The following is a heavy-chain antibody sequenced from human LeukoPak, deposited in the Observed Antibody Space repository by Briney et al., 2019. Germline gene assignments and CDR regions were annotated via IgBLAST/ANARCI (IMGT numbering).Heavy chain of an antibody. D-gene: IGHD3-22*01. CDR1: GFSFNSYG. V-gene: IGHV3-30*18. Sequence: PGGSLRLSCAASGFSFNSYGMNWVRQAPGKGLEWVAVISYDGSNKYYADSVKGRFTISRDNSKNTLYLQMNSLRAEDTAVYYCAKEYYDSSGYHRPGAFDIWGQGTMVTVSS. J-gene: IGHJ3*02. CDR3: AKEYYDSSGYHRPGAFDI. CDR2: ISYDGSNK.